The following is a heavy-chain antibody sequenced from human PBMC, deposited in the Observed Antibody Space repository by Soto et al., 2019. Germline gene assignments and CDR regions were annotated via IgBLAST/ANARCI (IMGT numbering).Heavy chain of an antibody. CDR1: GFMFSNHG. CDR3: VRGDNWNDEASDY. CDR2: IWSDGNNR. D-gene: IGHD1-1*01. J-gene: IGHJ4*02. V-gene: IGHV3-33*01. Sequence: QVQLVESGGGVVQPGRSLRLSCAASGFMFSNHGMHWVRQAPGKGLEWVAVIWSDGNNRYYADSVKGRFTISRDNSKTKVYLQMNSLRAEDTAVYYCVRGDNWNDEASDYWGQGTLVTVSS.